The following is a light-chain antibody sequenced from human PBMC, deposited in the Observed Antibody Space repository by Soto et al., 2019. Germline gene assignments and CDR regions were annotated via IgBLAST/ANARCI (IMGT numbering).Light chain of an antibody. V-gene: IGKV3D-20*02. CDR1: QSVSSSY. J-gene: IGKJ4*01. CDR3: QQRNNWPLT. CDR2: DAS. Sequence: EIVLTQSPATLSLSPGERATLSCGASQSVSSSYLAWYQQKPGLAPRLLIYDASSRATGIPDRFSGSGSGTDFTLTISRLEPEDFGVYYCQQRNNWPLTFGGGTKVEIK.